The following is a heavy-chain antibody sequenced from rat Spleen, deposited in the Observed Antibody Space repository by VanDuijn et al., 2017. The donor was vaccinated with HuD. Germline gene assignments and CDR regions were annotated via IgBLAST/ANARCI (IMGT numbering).Heavy chain of an antibody. Sequence: EVQLVESGGGLVQPGRSLKLSCVASGFTFNNYWMTWIRQAPGKGLEWVASITNTDGSIYYPDSVKGRFTISRDNAKSTLYLQMNSLRSEDTATYYCTRDLGYGGYSGPLDYWGQGVMVTVSS. CDR1: GFTFNNYW. CDR2: ITNTDGSI. CDR3: TRDLGYGGYSGPLDY. V-gene: IGHV5-31*01. D-gene: IGHD1-11*01. J-gene: IGHJ2*01.